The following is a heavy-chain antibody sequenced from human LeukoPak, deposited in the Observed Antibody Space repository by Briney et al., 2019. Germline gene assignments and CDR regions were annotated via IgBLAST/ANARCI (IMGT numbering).Heavy chain of an antibody. CDR3: ANWDGGSYSFDY. D-gene: IGHD1-26*01. V-gene: IGHV3-23*01. CDR1: GFTFSSYA. Sequence: PGGSLRLSCAASGFTFSSYAMSWVRQAPGKGLEWVSGIIGGGGTTYYADSVKGRFTNSRDNSKNTLYLQMNSLRAEDTALYYCANWDGGSYSFDYWGQGALVTVSS. CDR2: IIGGGGTT. J-gene: IGHJ4*02.